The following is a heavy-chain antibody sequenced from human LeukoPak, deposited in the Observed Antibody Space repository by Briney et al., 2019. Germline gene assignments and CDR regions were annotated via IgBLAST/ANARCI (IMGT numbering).Heavy chain of an antibody. D-gene: IGHD3-9*01. V-gene: IGHV1-18*01. CDR2: ISAYNGNT. J-gene: IGHJ3*02. Sequence: ASVKVSCKASGYTFTSYGISWVRQAPGQGLEWMGWISAYNGNTNYAQKLQGRVTMTTDTSTSTAYMELRSLRSDDTAVYYCARVAGYFLNDAFDIWGQGTMVTVSS. CDR1: GYTFTSYG. CDR3: ARVAGYFLNDAFDI.